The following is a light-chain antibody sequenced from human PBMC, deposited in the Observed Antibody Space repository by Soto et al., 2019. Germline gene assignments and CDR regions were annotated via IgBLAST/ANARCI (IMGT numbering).Light chain of an antibody. J-gene: IGLJ3*02. CDR3: LLSYADARV. V-gene: IGLV7-46*01. CDR1: TGAVTSGHY. Sequence: QAVVTQEPSLTVSPGGTVTLTCGSSTGAVTSGHYSYWFQQMPGQTPRTLIYDTTNKYSWTPARFSSSLLGGKAALTLSGAQPEDEAEYYCLLSYADARVFGGGTQLTVL. CDR2: DTT.